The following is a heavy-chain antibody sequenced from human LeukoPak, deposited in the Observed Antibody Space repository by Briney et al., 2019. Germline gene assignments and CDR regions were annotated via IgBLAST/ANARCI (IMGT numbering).Heavy chain of an antibody. CDR2: IYYSGSS. Sequence: PSQTLSLTCTVSGGSIDNGGYYWSWIRQHPGKGLEWIGYIYYSGSSYYNPSLRSRVTISVDTSKNHFSLKLSSVTAADTAVYYCARNRDGYNSFDYWGQGTLVTVSS. J-gene: IGHJ4*02. CDR3: ARNRDGYNSFDY. CDR1: GGSIDNGGYY. V-gene: IGHV4-31*03. D-gene: IGHD5-24*01.